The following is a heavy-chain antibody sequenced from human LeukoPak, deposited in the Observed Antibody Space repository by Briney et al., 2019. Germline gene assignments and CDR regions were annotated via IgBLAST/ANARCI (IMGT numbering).Heavy chain of an antibody. CDR2: IKSKKFGETT. J-gene: IGHJ4*02. Sequence: GGSLRLSCAASGFTFSNAWLSWVRQAPGKGLEWVGRIKSKKFGETTDYAAPVKGRFTISRDDSKNMLYLQMSSLKTEDTAVFYCTASDTPGVDYWGQGTLLTVSS. CDR3: TASDTPGVDY. CDR1: GFTFSNAW. V-gene: IGHV3-15*01. D-gene: IGHD5-18*01.